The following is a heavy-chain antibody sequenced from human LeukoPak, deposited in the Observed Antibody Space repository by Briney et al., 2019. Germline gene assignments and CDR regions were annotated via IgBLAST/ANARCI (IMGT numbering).Heavy chain of an antibody. CDR2: IIPIFGTA. Sequence: GASVKVSCKASGGTFSSYAISWVRQAPGQGLEWMGGIIPIFGTANYAQKFQGRVTITAAESTSTAYMELSSLRSEDTAVYYCARDRGYDHFQHWGQGTLVTVSS. CDR3: ARDRGYDHFQH. CDR1: GGTFSSYA. J-gene: IGHJ1*01. V-gene: IGHV1-69*13. D-gene: IGHD5-12*01.